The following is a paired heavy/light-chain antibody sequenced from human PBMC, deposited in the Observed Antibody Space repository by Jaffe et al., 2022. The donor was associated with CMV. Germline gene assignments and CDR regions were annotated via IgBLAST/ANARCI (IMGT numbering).Heavy chain of an antibody. CDR3: ARLFQTFRRHYYDSSGYYPRGFDY. D-gene: IGHD3-22*01. Sequence: QLQLQESGPGLVKPSETLSLTCTVSGGSISSSSYYWGWIRQPPGKGLEWIGSIYYSGSTYYNPSLKSRVTISVDTSKNQFSLKLSSVTAADTAVYYCARLFQTFRRHYYDSSGYYPRGFDYWGQGTLVTVSS. J-gene: IGHJ4*02. CDR1: GGSISSSSYY. V-gene: IGHV4-39*01. CDR2: IYYSGST.
Light chain of an antibody. CDR1: QGISSY. V-gene: IGKV1-9*01. J-gene: IGKJ4*01. CDR3: QQLNSYPSLT. CDR2: AAS. Sequence: DIQLTQSPSFLSASVGDRVTITCRASQGISSYLAWYQQKPGKAPKLLIYAASTLQSGVPSRFSGSGSGTEFTLTISSLQPEDFATYYCQQLNSYPSLTFGGGTKVEIK.